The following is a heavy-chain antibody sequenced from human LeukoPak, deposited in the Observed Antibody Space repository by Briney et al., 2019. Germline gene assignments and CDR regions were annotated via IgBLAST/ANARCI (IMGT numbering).Heavy chain of an antibody. J-gene: IGHJ3*02. CDR1: GFTFSSYS. D-gene: IGHD3-16*01. V-gene: IGHV3-21*01. Sequence: GGSLRLSCAASGFTFSSYSMNWVRQAPGKGLEWVSSISSSSSYIYYADSVKGRFTISRDNAKNSLYLQMNSLRAEDTAVYYCARGPFWEVDDAFDIRGQGTMVTVSS. CDR3: ARGPFWEVDDAFDI. CDR2: ISSSSSYI.